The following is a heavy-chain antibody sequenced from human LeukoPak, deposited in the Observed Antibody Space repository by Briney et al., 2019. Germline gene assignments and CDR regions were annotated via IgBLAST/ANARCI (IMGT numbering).Heavy chain of an antibody. CDR2: IKGKTDGGTT. CDR3: TTDPRIAAAGTGYYGMDV. V-gene: IGHV3-15*01. CDR1: GFTFSNAW. D-gene: IGHD6-13*01. Sequence: GGSVRLSCAASGFTFSNAWMSWVRQAPGKGLEWIGRIKGKTDGGTTDYAAPVKGRFTISRDDSKNTLYLQMNSLKTEDTAEYYCTTDPRIAAAGTGYYGMDVWGQGTTVAVSS. J-gene: IGHJ6*02.